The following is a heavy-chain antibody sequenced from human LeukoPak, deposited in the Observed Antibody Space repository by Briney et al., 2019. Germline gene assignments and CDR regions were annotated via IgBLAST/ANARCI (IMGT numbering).Heavy chain of an antibody. CDR2: IYYSGST. D-gene: IGHD6-6*01. CDR3: AGGEYSSSLGAFDI. V-gene: IGHV4-59*12. Sequence: SETLSLTCTVSGGSISSYYWSWIRQPPGKGLEWIGYIYYSGSTNYNPPLNSRVNISANSSKNQFSLRLSSVTAADTAVYYCAGGEYSSSLGAFDIWGQGTMVTVSS. CDR1: GGSISSYY. J-gene: IGHJ3*02.